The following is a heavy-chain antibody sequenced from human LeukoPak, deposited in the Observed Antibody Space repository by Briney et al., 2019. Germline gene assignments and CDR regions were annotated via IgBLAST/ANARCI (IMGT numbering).Heavy chain of an antibody. J-gene: IGHJ5*02. CDR3: ARHCSSTSCYLSNWFAP. D-gene: IGHD2-2*01. CDR2: ISTSSSTI. V-gene: IGHV3-48*04. CDR1: GFTFSSYS. Sequence: GGSLRLSCAASGFTFSSYSMNWVRQAPGKGLEWVSYISTSSSTIYYADSVKGRFTISRDNAKNSLYLQMNSLRAEDTAVYYCARHCSSTSCYLSNWFAPWGQGTLVTVSS.